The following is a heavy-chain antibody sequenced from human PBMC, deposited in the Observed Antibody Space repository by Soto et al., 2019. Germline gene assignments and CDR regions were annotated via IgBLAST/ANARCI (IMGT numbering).Heavy chain of an antibody. V-gene: IGHV6-1*01. CDR3: VRLIGNSSLDS. J-gene: IGHJ5*01. Sequence: QVQLQQSGPGLVKPSQTLSLTCDISGDSVSTNTATWDWIRQSRSRGLEWLGRTYYRARWYFVYPVSVKIRIPISPDISNNQVSLPLPSVPPDDTAIYYCVRLIGNSSLDSWDQGTLVTVSS. CDR1: GDSVSTNTAT. CDR2: TYYRARWYF. D-gene: IGHD3-22*01.